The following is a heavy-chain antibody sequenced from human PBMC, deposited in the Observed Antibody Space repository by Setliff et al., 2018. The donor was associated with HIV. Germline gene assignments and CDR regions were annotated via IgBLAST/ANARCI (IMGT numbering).Heavy chain of an antibody. Sequence: SETLSLTCTVSGGSINGHSWSWIRQPPGKVLEWIGYIDHSETTNYNPSLKSRLTISIDTSMTQFSLNLSSVTAADTAVYYCARTTVRDFGLVITNFDQWGLGTLVTVSS. J-gene: IGHJ4*02. D-gene: IGHD3-3*01. V-gene: IGHV4-59*11. CDR1: GGSINGHS. CDR2: IDHSETT. CDR3: ARTTVRDFGLVITNFDQ.